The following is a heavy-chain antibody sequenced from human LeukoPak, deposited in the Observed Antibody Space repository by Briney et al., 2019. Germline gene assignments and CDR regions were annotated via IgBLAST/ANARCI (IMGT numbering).Heavy chain of an antibody. J-gene: IGHJ1*01. V-gene: IGHV3-23*01. CDR3: SKQASSSVLYGQH. CDR2: ISGSGGST. CDR1: GFSFSSDA. D-gene: IGHD3-16*01. Sequence: GGSLRLSCAASGFSFSSDAMSWVRQAPGKGLEWVSAISGSGGSTYYADPVKGRFTISRDNSKNTLYLQMNSLRTGDKAVHYCSKQASSSVLYGQHGGRGTLVTVSS.